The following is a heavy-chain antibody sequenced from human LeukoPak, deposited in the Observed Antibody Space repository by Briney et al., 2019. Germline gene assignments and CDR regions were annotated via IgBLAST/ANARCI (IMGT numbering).Heavy chain of an antibody. J-gene: IGHJ4*02. CDR2: IRSKADNYAT. Sequence: GGFLRLSCAASGFTFSGSAIHWVRQASGKGLEWVGRIRSKADNYATGYAASVKGRFTLSRDDSKNTAYLQMNRLKTEDTAVYYCTRVPTRGSGNDYWGQGTQVTVSS. CDR1: GFTFSGSA. V-gene: IGHV3-73*01. D-gene: IGHD3-10*01. CDR3: TRVPTRGSGNDY.